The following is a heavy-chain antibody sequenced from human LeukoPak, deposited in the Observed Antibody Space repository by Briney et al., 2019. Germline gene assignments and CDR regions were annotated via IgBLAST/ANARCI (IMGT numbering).Heavy chain of an antibody. CDR2: INLNNGGT. V-gene: IGHV1-2*02. Sequence: ASVKVSCKTSGYTFTGYYMHWMRQAPGQGVEWMGWINLNNGGTNYAQKFQGRVIMTRDTSTSTAYMELNRLRFDDTAVYYCASWAGGNEPIASFDYWGQGTLVTVSS. J-gene: IGHJ4*02. D-gene: IGHD1-14*01. CDR3: ASWAGGNEPIASFDY. CDR1: GYTFTGYY.